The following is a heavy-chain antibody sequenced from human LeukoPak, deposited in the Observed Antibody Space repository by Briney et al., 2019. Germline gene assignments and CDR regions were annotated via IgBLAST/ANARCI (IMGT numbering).Heavy chain of an antibody. V-gene: IGHV4-34*01. CDR2: INHSGST. CDR1: GGSISSYY. D-gene: IGHD6-13*01. CDR3: ARGPGYSSSWYRWFDP. J-gene: IGHJ5*02. Sequence: SETLSLTCTVSGGSISSYYWSWIRQPPGKGLEWIGEINHSGSTNYNPSLKSRVTISVDTSKNQFSLKLSSVTAADTAVYYCARGPGYSSSWYRWFDPWGQGTLVTVSS.